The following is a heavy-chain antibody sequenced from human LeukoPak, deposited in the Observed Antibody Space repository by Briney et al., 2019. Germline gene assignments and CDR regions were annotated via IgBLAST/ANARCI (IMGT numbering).Heavy chain of an antibody. CDR1: GGSITGSHSS. Sequence: SETLSLICAVSGGSITGSHSSWLWIRQSPGKGLEWIGSVNFSGTTYYNPSVQSRLTISMDTSTNHFSLTLSAVTATDTAVYYCARQDGVLEGYNADVRDHFDPWGQGTLVTVSS. D-gene: IGHD5-24*01. V-gene: IGHV4-39*01. CDR3: ARQDGVLEGYNADVRDHFDP. CDR2: VNFSGTT. J-gene: IGHJ5*02.